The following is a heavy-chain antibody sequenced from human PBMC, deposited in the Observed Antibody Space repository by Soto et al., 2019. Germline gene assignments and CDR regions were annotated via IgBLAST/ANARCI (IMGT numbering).Heavy chain of an antibody. D-gene: IGHD5-18*01. J-gene: IGHJ4*02. Sequence: GASVEVSCKASGYTFTGYYMHWVLQAPGQGLEWMGWINPNSGGTNYAQKFQGRVTMTRDTSISTAYMELSRLRSDDTAVYYCARDRRIQLWLFDYWGQGTLVTVSS. CDR1: GYTFTGYY. V-gene: IGHV1-2*02. CDR2: INPNSGGT. CDR3: ARDRRIQLWLFDY.